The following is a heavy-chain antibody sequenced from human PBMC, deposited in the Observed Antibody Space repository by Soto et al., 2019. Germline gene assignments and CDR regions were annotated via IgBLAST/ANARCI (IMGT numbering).Heavy chain of an antibody. CDR1: GFTFSSYS. J-gene: IGHJ4*02. D-gene: IGHD4-17*01. V-gene: IGHV3-48*02. Sequence: GGSLRLSCAASGFTFSSYSMNWVRQAPGKRLEWVSYISSSSSTIYYADSVKGRFTISRDNAKNSLYLQMNSLRDEDTAVYYCARDLRPDGVWDFDYWGQGTLVTVSS. CDR3: ARDLRPDGVWDFDY. CDR2: ISSSSSTI.